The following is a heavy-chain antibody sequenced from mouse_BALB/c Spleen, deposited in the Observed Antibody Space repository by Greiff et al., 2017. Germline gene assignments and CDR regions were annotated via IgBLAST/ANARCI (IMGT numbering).Heavy chain of an antibody. V-gene: IGHV5-6*02. CDR3: ARQGDDYDVGAY. D-gene: IGHD2-4*01. CDR1: GFTFSSYG. J-gene: IGHJ3*01. CDR2: ISSGGSYT. Sequence: DVKLVESGGDLVKPGGSLKLSCAASGFTFSSYGMSWVRQTPDKRLEWVATISSGGSYTYYPDSVKGRFTISRDNAKNTLYLQMSSLKSEDTAMYYCARQGDDYDVGAYWGQGTLVTVSA.